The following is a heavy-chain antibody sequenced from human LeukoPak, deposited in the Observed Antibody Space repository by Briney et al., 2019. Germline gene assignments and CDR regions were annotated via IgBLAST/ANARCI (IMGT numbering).Heavy chain of an antibody. Sequence: SGPTLVKPTQTLTLTCTFSGFSLSTTGVGVGWIRQPPEKGLEWLAVIYWDDDKRYSPSLKSRLTITKDTSKNQVVLTMTNMDLLDTATYYCAGTKNQYNFDYWGQGTLVTVSS. CDR3: AGTKNQYNFDY. J-gene: IGHJ4*02. V-gene: IGHV2-5*02. D-gene: IGHD1-14*01. CDR2: IYWDDDK. CDR1: GFSLSTTGVG.